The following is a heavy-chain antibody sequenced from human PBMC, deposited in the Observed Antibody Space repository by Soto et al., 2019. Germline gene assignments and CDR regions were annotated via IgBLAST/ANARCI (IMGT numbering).Heavy chain of an antibody. D-gene: IGHD2-2*01. CDR2: INHSGST. J-gene: IGHJ3*02. Sequence: SETLSLTCAVYGGSFSGYYWSWIRQPPGKGLEWIGEINHSGSTNYNPSLKSRVTISVDTSKNQFSLKLSSVTAADTAVYYCARYCSSTSCYTDVFDIWGQGTMVTVSS. CDR3: ARYCSSTSCYTDVFDI. V-gene: IGHV4-34*01. CDR1: GGSFSGYY.